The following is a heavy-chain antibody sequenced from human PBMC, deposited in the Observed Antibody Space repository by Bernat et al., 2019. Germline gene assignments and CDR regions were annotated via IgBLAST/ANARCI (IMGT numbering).Heavy chain of an antibody. CDR3: AKDRKRIAAAVDPNFDY. Sequence: EVQLVESGGGLVQPGRSLRLSCAASGFTFDDYAMHWVRQAPGKGLEWVSGISWNSGSIGYADSVKDRFTISRDNAKNSLYLQMNSLRAEDTALYYCAKDRKRIAAAVDPNFDYWGQGTLVTVSS. D-gene: IGHD6-13*01. J-gene: IGHJ4*02. CDR1: GFTFDDYA. V-gene: IGHV3-9*01. CDR2: ISWNSGSI.